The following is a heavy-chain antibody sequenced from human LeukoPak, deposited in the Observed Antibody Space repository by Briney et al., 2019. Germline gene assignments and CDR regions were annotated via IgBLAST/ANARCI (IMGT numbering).Heavy chain of an antibody. CDR2: INPNSGGT. CDR1: GYTLTELS. J-gene: IGHJ5*02. Sequence: GASVKVSCKVSGYTLTELSMHWVRQAPGEGLEWMGWINPNSGGTNYAQKFQGRVTMTRDTSISTAYMELSRLRSDDTAVYYCARGNAVTRFDPWGQGTLVTVSS. D-gene: IGHD4-17*01. V-gene: IGHV1-2*02. CDR3: ARGNAVTRFDP.